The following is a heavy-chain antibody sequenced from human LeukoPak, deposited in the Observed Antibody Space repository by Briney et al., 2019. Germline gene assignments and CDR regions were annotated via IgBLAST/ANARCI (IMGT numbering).Heavy chain of an antibody. CDR3: AGDAATSNFDY. Sequence: GGSLRLSCAASGYTFSTYSMNWVRQAPGKGLEWVSYISSSSSTIYYADSVKGRFTISRDNAKNSLYLQMNSLRAEDTAVYYCAGDAATSNFDYWGQGTLVTVSS. D-gene: IGHD2-15*01. J-gene: IGHJ4*02. CDR1: GYTFSTYS. V-gene: IGHV3-48*01. CDR2: ISSSSSTI.